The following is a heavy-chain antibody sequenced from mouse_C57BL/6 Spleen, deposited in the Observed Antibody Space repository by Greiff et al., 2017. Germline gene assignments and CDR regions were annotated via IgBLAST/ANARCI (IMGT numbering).Heavy chain of an antibody. V-gene: IGHV3-6*01. CDR1: GYSITSGYY. CDR2: ISYDGRN. D-gene: IGHD4-1*01. Sequence: EVKLVESGPGLVKPSQSLSLTCSVTGYSITSGYYWNWIRQFPGNKLEWMGYISYDGRNNYNPSLQNRISITRDTSKNQFFLKLNSVTTEDTATYYCAREANWSWFAYWGQGTLVTVAA. J-gene: IGHJ3*01. CDR3: AREANWSWFAY.